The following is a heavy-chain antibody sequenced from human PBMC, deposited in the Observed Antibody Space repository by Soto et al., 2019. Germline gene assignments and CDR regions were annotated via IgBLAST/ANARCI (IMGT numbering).Heavy chain of an antibody. CDR1: GYTFTSYG. CDR2: ISAYNGNT. D-gene: IGHD3-16*01. CDR3: ARGHDYDYVWGNYGGGSTFDY. V-gene: IGHV1-18*01. Sequence: QVQLVQSGAEVKKPGASVKVSCKASGYTFTSYGISWVRQAPGQGLEWMGWISAYNGNTNYAQKLQGRVTMTTDTSTSTAYMELRSRRSDDTAVYYCARGHDYDYVWGNYGGGSTFDYWGQGTLVTVSS. J-gene: IGHJ4*02.